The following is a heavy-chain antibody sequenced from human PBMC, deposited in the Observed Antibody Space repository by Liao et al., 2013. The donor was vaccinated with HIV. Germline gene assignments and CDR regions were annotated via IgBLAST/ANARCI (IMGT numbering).Heavy chain of an antibody. V-gene: IGHV4-30-2*01. D-gene: IGHD3-16*01. J-gene: IGHJ4*02. CDR1: GVSITSGAYS. CDR3: ARDVWGHYRFDY. CDR2: IYHTGNT. Sequence: QLQLQESGSGLVKPSQTLSLTCGVSGVSITSGAYSWGWIRQPPGKGLEWIGYIYHTGNTFYNLSLGSRVTILLDRSKNRFSLKLTSVTAADTAVYYCARDVWGHYRFDYWGQGTLVTVSS.